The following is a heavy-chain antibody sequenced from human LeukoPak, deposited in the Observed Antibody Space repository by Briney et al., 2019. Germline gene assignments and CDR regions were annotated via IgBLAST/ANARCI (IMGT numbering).Heavy chain of an antibody. CDR2: IYTSGST. J-gene: IGHJ4*02. V-gene: IGHV4-61*02. CDR3: ARVGADYGDFSGFDY. CDR1: GGSISSGSYY. Sequence: SETLSLTCTVSGGSISSGSYYWSWIRQPAGKGLEWIGRIYTSGSTNYNPSLKSRVNISVDTSKNQFSLKLSSVTAADTAVYYCARVGADYGDFSGFDYWGQGTLVTVSS. D-gene: IGHD4-17*01.